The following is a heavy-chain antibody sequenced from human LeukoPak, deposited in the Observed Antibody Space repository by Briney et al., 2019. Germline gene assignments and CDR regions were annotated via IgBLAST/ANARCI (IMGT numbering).Heavy chain of an antibody. V-gene: IGHV3-23*01. CDR3: AKDLIDYDSSGYDY. Sequence: PGGSLRLSCAASGFTFSSYGMSWVRQAPGKGLEWVSAISGSGGSTYYADSVKGRFTISRDNSKNTLYLQMNSLRAEDTAVYYCAKDLIDYDSSGYDYWGQGTLVTVSS. CDR2: ISGSGGST. D-gene: IGHD3-22*01. J-gene: IGHJ4*02. CDR1: GFTFSSYG.